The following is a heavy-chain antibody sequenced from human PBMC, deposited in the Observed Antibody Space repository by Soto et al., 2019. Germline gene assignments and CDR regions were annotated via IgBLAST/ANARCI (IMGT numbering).Heavy chain of an antibody. CDR3: ARGDRGGSGSPASYYYSGLDV. J-gene: IGHJ6*02. CDR1: GFTFSSYA. V-gene: IGHV3-23*01. D-gene: IGHD3-10*01. Sequence: VGSLRLSCAASGFTFSSYAMSWVRQAPGKGLEWVSSVSAGGDMTYYSDSVKGRFTISRDNSNNALFLQMNSLRIEDTALYYCARGDRGGSGSPASYYYSGLDVWGQGATVTVSS. CDR2: VSAGGDMT.